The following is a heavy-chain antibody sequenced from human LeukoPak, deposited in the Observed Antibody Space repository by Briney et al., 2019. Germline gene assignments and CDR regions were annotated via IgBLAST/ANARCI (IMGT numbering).Heavy chain of an antibody. CDR2: IYPNDSDN. V-gene: IGHV5-51*01. CDR1: GYTFTTYW. CDR3: ASLGVTLGTSDALDI. Sequence: PGESLKISCKGSGYTFTTYWIGWVRQMPGKGLEWMGIIYPNDSDNRKSPSFRGHVTISADKSISTAYLQWSSLKASDTAMYYCASLGVTLGTSDALDIWGQGTMVTVSS. J-gene: IGHJ3*02. D-gene: IGHD1-26*01.